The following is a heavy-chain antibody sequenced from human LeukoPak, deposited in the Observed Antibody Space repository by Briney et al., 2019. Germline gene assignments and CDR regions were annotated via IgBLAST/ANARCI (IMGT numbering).Heavy chain of an antibody. CDR1: GFTFSSYG. Sequence: GGSLRLSCAASGFTFSSYGMHWVRQAPGKGLEWVVVISYDGSNKYYADSVKGRFTISRDNSKNTLYLQMNSLRAEDTAVYYCAKDGPSDYYGSGSGYFDYWGQGTLVTVSS. J-gene: IGHJ4*02. D-gene: IGHD3-10*01. CDR2: ISYDGSNK. CDR3: AKDGPSDYYGSGSGYFDY. V-gene: IGHV3-30*18.